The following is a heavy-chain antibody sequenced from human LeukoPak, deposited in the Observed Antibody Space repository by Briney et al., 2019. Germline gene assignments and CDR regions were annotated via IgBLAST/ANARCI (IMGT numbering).Heavy chain of an antibody. V-gene: IGHV3-7*01. Sequence: GGSLRLSRVASGFPFKGYWMTWVRQSPGKGLDWVANIKPDGSETNYLDSVKGRFTISRDNARDSLFLEMNNLRVDDTAVYYCARDGGELWPLDEWGQGILVTVSS. CDR2: IKPDGSET. D-gene: IGHD3-10*01. CDR3: ARDGGELWPLDE. CDR1: GFPFKGYW. J-gene: IGHJ4*02.